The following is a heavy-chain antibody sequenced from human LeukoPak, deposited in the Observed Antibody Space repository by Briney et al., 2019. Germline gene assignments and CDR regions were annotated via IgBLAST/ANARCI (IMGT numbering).Heavy chain of an antibody. Sequence: PSETLSLTCTVSGGSISSSSYYWGWIRQPPGTGLEWIGSIYYSGSTYYNPSLKSRVTISVDTSKNQFSLKLSSVTAADTAVYYCAREWGEYSSSSGPRDVWGKGTTVTVSS. CDR3: AREWGEYSSSSGPRDV. V-gene: IGHV4-39*02. CDR2: IYYSGST. CDR1: GGSISSSSYY. D-gene: IGHD6-6*01. J-gene: IGHJ6*04.